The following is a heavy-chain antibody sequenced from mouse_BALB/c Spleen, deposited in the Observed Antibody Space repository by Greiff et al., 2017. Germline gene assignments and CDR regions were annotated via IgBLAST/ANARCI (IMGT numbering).Heavy chain of an antibody. J-gene: IGHJ2*01. Sequence: LQQPGSELVRPGASVKLSCKASGYTFTSYWMHWVKQRPGQGLEWIGNIYPGSGSTNYDEKFKSKATLTVDTSSSTAYMQLSSLTSEDSAVYYCRIYDGYFDHWGQGTTLTVSS. CDR2: IYPGSGST. CDR3: RIYDGYFDH. CDR1: GYTFTSYW. D-gene: IGHD1-1*01. V-gene: IGHV1S22*01.